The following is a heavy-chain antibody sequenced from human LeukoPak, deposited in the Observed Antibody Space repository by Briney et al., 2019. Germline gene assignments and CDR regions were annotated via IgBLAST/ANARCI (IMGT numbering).Heavy chain of an antibody. CDR2: FDPEDGET. Sequence: ASVKVSCKVSGYTLTELSMHWVRQAPGKGLEWMGGFDPEDGETIYAQKFQGRVTMTEDTSTDTAYMELSSLRSEDTAVYYCAADRVPPAKGHYYYYYMDVWGKGTTVTVSS. J-gene: IGHJ6*03. CDR3: AADRVPPAKGHYYYYYMDV. CDR1: GYTLTELS. V-gene: IGHV1-24*01.